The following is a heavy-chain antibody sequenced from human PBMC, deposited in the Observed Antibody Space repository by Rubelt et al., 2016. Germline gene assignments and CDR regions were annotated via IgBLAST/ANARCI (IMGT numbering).Heavy chain of an antibody. CDR3: ASRAFRNYYGMDV. J-gene: IGHJ6*02. Sequence: GLEWIGEINHSGSTNYNPSLKSRLTISIDTSKNQFSLKLISVTAADTAAYYCASRAFRNYYGMDVWGPGTTVFVSS. V-gene: IGHV4-34*01. D-gene: IGHD1-14*01. CDR2: INHSGST.